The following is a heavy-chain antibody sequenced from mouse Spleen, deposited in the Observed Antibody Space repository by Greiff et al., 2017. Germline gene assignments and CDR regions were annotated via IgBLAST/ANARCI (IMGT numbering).Heavy chain of an antibody. CDR1: GYTFTSYT. CDR3: ANHGNYDYWYFDV. J-gene: IGHJ1*01. V-gene: IGHV1-4*01. D-gene: IGHD2-1*01. CDR2: INPSSGYT. Sequence: QVQLQQSGAELARPGASVKMSCKASGYTFTSYTMHWVKQRPGQGLEWIGYINPSSGYTKYNQKFKDKATLTADKSSSTAYMQLSSLTSEDSAGYYCANHGNYDYWYFDVWGAGTTVTVSS.